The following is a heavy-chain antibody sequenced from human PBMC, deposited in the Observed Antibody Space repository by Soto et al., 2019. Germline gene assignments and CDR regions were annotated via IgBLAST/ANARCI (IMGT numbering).Heavy chain of an antibody. CDR1: GCTFSNYG. V-gene: IGHV3-33*03. CDR2: RWFDGSNR. CDR3: VSAYSYGSRTRYGHSWFEP. D-gene: IGHD3-10*01. Sequence: GGSLRLPWAASGCTFSNYGMHWILQDPGKGLEWVANRWFDGSNRNYADSVRGGFTISRDNPRNTLYLQMDSLRAEDTAVYFCVSAYSYGSRTRYGHSWFEPWGQGTLVTVSS. J-gene: IGHJ5*02.